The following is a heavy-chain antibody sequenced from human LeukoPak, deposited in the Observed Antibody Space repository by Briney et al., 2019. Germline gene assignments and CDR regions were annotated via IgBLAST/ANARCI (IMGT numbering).Heavy chain of an antibody. CDR3: ARGSRYNWNYICNY. CDR2: INHSGST. D-gene: IGHD1-7*01. CDR1: GGSFSGYY. V-gene: IGHV4-34*01. J-gene: IGHJ4*02. Sequence: SETLSLTXAVYGGSFSGYYWSWIRQPPGKGLEWIGEINHSGSTNYNPSLKSRVTISVDTSKNQFSLKLSSVTAADTAVYYCARGSRYNWNYICNYWGQGTLVTVSS.